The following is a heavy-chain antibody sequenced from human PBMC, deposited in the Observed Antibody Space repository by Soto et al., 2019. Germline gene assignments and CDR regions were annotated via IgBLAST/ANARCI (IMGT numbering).Heavy chain of an antibody. V-gene: IGHV3-11*01. CDR3: ARDGCCSSTSCYSAFDI. CDR1: GFTFSDYY. Sequence: VQLVESGGGLVKPGGSLRLSCAASGFTFSDYYMSWIRQAPGKGLEWVSYISSSGSTIYYADSVKGRFTISRDNAKNPLYLQTHSLRAKDTSVYYCARDGCCSSTSCYSAFDIWGQGTMVTVSS. J-gene: IGHJ3*02. D-gene: IGHD2-2*02. CDR2: ISSSGSTI.